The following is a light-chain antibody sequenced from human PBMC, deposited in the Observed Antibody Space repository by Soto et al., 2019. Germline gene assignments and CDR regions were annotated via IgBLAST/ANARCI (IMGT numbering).Light chain of an antibody. CDR2: GNS. Sequence: QSVLTQPPSVSGAPGQRVTISCTGSSSNIGAGYDVHWYQQLPGTAPKLLIYGNSNRPAGVPDRFSGSKSGTSASRAITGPQAEEEADYYCQSYDSSLSGYVFGTGTKLTV. J-gene: IGLJ1*01. V-gene: IGLV1-40*01. CDR3: QSYDSSLSGYV. CDR1: SSNIGAGYD.